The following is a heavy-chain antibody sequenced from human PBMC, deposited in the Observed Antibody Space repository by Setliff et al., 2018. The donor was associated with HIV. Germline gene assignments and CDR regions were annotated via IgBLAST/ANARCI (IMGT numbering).Heavy chain of an antibody. D-gene: IGHD3-16*02. V-gene: IGHV3-21*01. J-gene: IGHJ1*01. Sequence: SLRLSCAASGFSLNDYSMNWVRQAPGKGLEWVSCISSGGGFIYYADSVKGRFTISRDSAKNSVYLQMNSLRAEDTAVYYCTRDSGPYYDYVWGTYRPEYLQHWGQGTLVTVSS. CDR3: TRDSGPYYDYVWGTYRPEYLQH. CDR2: ISSGGGFI. CDR1: GFSLNDYS.